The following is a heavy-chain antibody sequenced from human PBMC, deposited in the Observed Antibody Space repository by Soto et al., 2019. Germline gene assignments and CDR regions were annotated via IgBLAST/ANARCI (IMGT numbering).Heavy chain of an antibody. Sequence: QMQLAQSGGGVVQPGGSLRLSCAGSGFIFSNYGIHWVRQRPGKGLEWVAIISFDGTKKDYEDSVKGRFTLSRDTSNSTVFRQMDSLRAEDTAVYYCGKDKNRLTAKYYYGMDVWGQGTTVTVS. D-gene: IGHD3-10*01. CDR1: GFIFSNYG. V-gene: IGHV3-30*18. CDR3: GKDKNRLTAKYYYGMDV. J-gene: IGHJ6*02. CDR2: ISFDGTKK.